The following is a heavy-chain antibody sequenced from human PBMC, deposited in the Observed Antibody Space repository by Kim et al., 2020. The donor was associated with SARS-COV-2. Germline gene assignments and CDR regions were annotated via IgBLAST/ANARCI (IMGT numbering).Heavy chain of an antibody. CDR3: ARVNVLRFLEWLPHAGRFDY. CDR2: IYYSGST. CDR1: GGSISSYY. J-gene: IGHJ4*02. D-gene: IGHD3-3*01. V-gene: IGHV4-59*01. Sequence: SETLSLTCTVSGGSISSYYWSWIRQPPGKGLEWIGYIYYSGSTNYNPSLKSRVTISVDTSKNQFSLKLSSVTAADTAVYYCARVNVLRFLEWLPHAGRFDYWGGGTLVTVSS.